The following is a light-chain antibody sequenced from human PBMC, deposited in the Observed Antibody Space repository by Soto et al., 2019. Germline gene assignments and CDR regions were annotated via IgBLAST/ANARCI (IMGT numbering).Light chain of an antibody. J-gene: IGLJ3*02. CDR2: EVS. Sequence: QSALTQPPSVSGSPGQSVTISCTGTSSDVGSYNGVSWYQQPPGTAPKLMIYEVSNRPSGVPDRFSGSKSGNTASLTISGLQAEDEADYYCSLYTSSSWVFGGGTKLTVL. CDR1: SSDVGSYNG. CDR3: SLYTSSSWV. V-gene: IGLV2-18*01.